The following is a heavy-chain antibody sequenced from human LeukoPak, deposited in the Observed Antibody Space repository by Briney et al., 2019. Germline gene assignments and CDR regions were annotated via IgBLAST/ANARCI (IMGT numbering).Heavy chain of an antibody. CDR1: GYTFIGYY. J-gene: IGHJ1*01. D-gene: IGHD2-15*01. CDR2: INPNSGGT. Sequence: GASVKVSCKASGYTFIGYYMHWVRQAPGQGLEWMGWINPNSGGTNYAQKFQGRVTMTRDTSISTAYMELSRLRSDDTAVYYCAKVGYCSGGSCNPEYFQLWGQGTLVTVSS. V-gene: IGHV1-2*02. CDR3: AKVGYCSGGSCNPEYFQL.